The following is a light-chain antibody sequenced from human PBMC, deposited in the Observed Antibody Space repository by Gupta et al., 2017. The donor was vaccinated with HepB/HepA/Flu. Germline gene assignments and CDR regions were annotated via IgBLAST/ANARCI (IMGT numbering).Light chain of an antibody. J-gene: IGKJ1*01. CDR2: KAS. CDR3: QQYNSYLGT. Sequence: DIQMTHSPSTLSASVGDRVTITCRASQSISSWLAWYQQKPGKAPKLLIYKASSLESGVPSRFSGSGSGTEFTLTISSLQPDDFATYYCQQYNSYLGTFGQGTKVEIK. CDR1: QSISSW. V-gene: IGKV1-5*03.